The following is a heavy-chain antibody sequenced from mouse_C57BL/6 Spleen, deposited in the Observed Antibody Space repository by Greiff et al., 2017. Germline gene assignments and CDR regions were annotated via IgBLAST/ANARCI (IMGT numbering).Heavy chain of an antibody. J-gene: IGHJ2*01. CDR1: GFSLTSYG. CDR2: IWSGGST. CDR3: AASYDGNYPYFDY. V-gene: IGHV2-4*01. Sequence: VQLQQSGPGLVQPSPSLSITCTVSGFSLTSYGVHWVRQPPGKGLEWLGVIWSGGSTDYNAAFISRLSISKDNSKSQVFFKMNSLQADDTAIYYCAASYDGNYPYFDYWGQGTTLTVSS. D-gene: IGHD2-10*01.